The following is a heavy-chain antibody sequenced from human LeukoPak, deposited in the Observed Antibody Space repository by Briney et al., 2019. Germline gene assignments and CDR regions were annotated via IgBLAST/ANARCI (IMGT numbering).Heavy chain of an antibody. J-gene: IGHJ6*02. V-gene: IGHV1-8*01. CDR1: GHTFTSYD. CDR3: ARGSRAISGSGLLMDV. CDR2: MNPNSGNT. D-gene: IGHD3-10*01. Sequence: ASVKVSCKASGHTFTSYDINWVRQATGQGLEWMGWMNPNSGNTGYAQKFQGRVTMTRNTSISTAYMELSSLRSEDTAVYYCARGSRAISGSGLLMDVWGQGTTVTVSS.